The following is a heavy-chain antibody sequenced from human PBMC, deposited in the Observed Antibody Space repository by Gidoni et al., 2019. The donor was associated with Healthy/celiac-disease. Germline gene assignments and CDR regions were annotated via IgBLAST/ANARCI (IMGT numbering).Heavy chain of an antibody. V-gene: IGHV1-69*01. CDR2: IIPIFGTA. Sequence: GQGLEWMGGIIPIFGTANYAQKFQGRVTITADESTSTAYMELSSLRSEDTAVYYCARDDSPRGYSGYDREVHYGMDVWGQGTTVTVSS. CDR3: ARDDSPRGYSGYDREVHYGMDV. J-gene: IGHJ6*02. D-gene: IGHD5-12*01.